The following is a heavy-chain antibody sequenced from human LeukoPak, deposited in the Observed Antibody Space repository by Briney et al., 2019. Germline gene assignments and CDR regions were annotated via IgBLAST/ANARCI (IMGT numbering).Heavy chain of an antibody. CDR3: ARSIVGAMGRYYYYYMDV. Sequence: GGSLRLSCAASGFTFSTYWLSWVRQAPGKGLEWVANIKQDGSETYYVDSVKGRFTISRDNAKNSLYLQMNSLRAEDTAVYYCARSIVGAMGRYYYYYMDVWGKGTTVTASS. CDR2: IKQDGSET. CDR1: GFTFSTYW. D-gene: IGHD1-26*01. J-gene: IGHJ6*03. V-gene: IGHV3-7*01.